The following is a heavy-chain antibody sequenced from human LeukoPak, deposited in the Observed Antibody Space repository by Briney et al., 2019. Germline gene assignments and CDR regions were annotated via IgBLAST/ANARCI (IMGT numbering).Heavy chain of an antibody. V-gene: IGHV1-18*01. CDR2: INAYNGNT. CDR3: ARDLALGYCSGGSCYPPGY. Sequence: GASVKVSCKASGYTFISYGISWVRQAPGQGLEWMGWINAYNGNTNYAQKLQGRVTMTTDTSTSTAYMELRSLRSDDTAVYYCARDLALGYCSGGSCYPPGYWGQGTLVTVSS. D-gene: IGHD2-15*01. J-gene: IGHJ4*02. CDR1: GYTFISYG.